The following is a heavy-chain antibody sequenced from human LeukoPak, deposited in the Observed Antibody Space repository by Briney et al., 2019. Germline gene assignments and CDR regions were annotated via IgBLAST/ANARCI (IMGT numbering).Heavy chain of an antibody. CDR3: ARGLNQYRSLGY. V-gene: IGHV4-34*01. Sequence: SETLSLTCAVYGGSFSGYYWSWIRQPPGKGLEWIGEINLSGSTNYNPSLKSRVTISVDTSKNQFSLKLSSVTAADTAVYYCARGLNQYRSLGYWGQGTLVTVSS. J-gene: IGHJ4*02. D-gene: IGHD5-12*01. CDR2: INLSGST. CDR1: GGSFSGYY.